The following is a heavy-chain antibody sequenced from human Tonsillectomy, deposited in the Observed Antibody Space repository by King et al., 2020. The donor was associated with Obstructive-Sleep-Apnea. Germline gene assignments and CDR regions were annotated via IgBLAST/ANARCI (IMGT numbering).Heavy chain of an antibody. V-gene: IGHV2-5*01. CDR3: AHSREGSSWYFLDAFDV. CDR2: IYWNDDK. CDR1: GFSLSTSGVG. Sequence: ITLKESGPTLVKPTETLTLTCSFSGFSLSTSGVGVGWIRQPPGKALEWLALIYWNDDKRYWPSLKNRLSITKDTSKNQVVLKMTNMDAVDTGTYFCAHSREGSSWYFLDAFDVWGQGTMVTVSS. J-gene: IGHJ3*01. D-gene: IGHD6-13*01.